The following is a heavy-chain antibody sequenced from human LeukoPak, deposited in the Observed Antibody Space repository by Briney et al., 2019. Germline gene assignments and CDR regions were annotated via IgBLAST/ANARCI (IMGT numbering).Heavy chain of an antibody. J-gene: IGHJ4*02. CDR2: IYSGGST. D-gene: IGHD3-3*01. Sequence: GGSLRLSCAASGFTVSSNYMSWVRQAPGKGLECVSVIYSGGSTYYADSVKGRFTISRDNSKNTLYLQMNSLRAEDTAVYYCARVALSGYYYMDYWGQGTLVTVSS. V-gene: IGHV3-66*02. CDR3: ARVALSGYYYMDY. CDR1: GFTVSSNY.